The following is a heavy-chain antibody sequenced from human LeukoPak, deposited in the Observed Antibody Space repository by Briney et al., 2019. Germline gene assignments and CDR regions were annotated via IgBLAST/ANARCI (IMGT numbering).Heavy chain of an antibody. D-gene: IGHD6-19*01. CDR1: GGSISSSSYY. CDR2: IYYSGST. V-gene: IGHV4-39*07. CDR3: ARDFGGIAVAGTGWFDP. J-gene: IGHJ5*02. Sequence: PSETLSLTCTVSGGSISSSSYYWGWIRQPPGKGLEWIGSIYYSGSTYYNPSLKSRVTISVDTSKNQFSLKLSSVTAADTAVYYCARDFGGIAVAGTGWFDPWGQGTLVTVSS.